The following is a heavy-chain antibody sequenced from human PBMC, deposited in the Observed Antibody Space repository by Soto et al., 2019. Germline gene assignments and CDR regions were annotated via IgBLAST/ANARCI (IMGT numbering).Heavy chain of an antibody. D-gene: IGHD1-26*01. J-gene: IGHJ4*02. V-gene: IGHV3-64D*08. Sequence: GGSLRLSCSASGFTFSLYAMHWVRQAPGKGLEYVSAISSNGDTPYYTDSVKGRFTISRDNSKNTLFLQMSRLRSEDTALYYCVKESIMGALGYWGQGTLVTVSS. CDR1: GFTFSLYA. CDR3: VKESIMGALGY. CDR2: ISSNGDTP.